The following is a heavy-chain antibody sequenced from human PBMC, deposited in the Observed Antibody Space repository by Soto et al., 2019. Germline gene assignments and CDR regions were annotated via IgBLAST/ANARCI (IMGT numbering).Heavy chain of an antibody. CDR2: IYYSGST. V-gene: IGHV4-39*01. Sequence: PSETLSLTCTVSGGSISRSSYYWGWIRQPPGKGLEWIGSIYYSGSTYYNPSLKSRLTISVDTSKNQFSLKLSSVTAADTAVYYCARHDYGGFGLWGQGTLVTVSS. J-gene: IGHJ4*02. CDR1: GGSISRSSYY. D-gene: IGHD4-17*01. CDR3: ARHDYGGFGL.